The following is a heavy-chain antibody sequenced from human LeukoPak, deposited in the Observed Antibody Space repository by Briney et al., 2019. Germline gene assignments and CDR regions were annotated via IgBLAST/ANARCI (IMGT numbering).Heavy chain of an antibody. CDR3: TRELLNLDY. CDR2: IKSKTDGGTT. V-gene: IGHV3-15*01. Sequence: GGSLRLSCAASGFTSSNAWMSWVRQAPGKGLEWVARIKSKTDGGTTDYAAPVKGRFTISRDDSESTLYLQMNSLKTEDTGVYYCTRELLNLDYWGQGTLVTVSS. J-gene: IGHJ4*02. CDR1: GFTSSNAW. D-gene: IGHD1-26*01.